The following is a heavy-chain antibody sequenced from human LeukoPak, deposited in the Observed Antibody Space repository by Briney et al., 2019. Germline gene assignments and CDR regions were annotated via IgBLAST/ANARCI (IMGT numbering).Heavy chain of an antibody. D-gene: IGHD2-21*01. Sequence: GGSLRLSCAASGFTVSSNCMGWVRQAPGKGLEWVSVIYSGGDTYYADSVKGRFTISRDNSKNMIYLEMSSLKAEDTAVYYCARDSLWAFDIWGQGTMVTVSS. V-gene: IGHV3-66*01. CDR1: GFTVSSNC. CDR3: ARDSLWAFDI. CDR2: IYSGGDT. J-gene: IGHJ3*02.